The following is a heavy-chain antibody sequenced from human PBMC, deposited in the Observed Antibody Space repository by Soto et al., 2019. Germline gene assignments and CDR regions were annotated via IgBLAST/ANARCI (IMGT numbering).Heavy chain of an antibody. CDR2: ISAYNGNT. CDR3: ARGLGVAVAGTEGCMDV. J-gene: IGHJ6*02. D-gene: IGHD6-19*01. CDR1: GYTFTSYG. Sequence: ASVKVSCKASGYTFTSYGISWVRQAPGQGLEWMGWISAYNGNTNYAQKLQGRVTMTTDTSTSTAYMELRSLRSDDTAVYYCARGLGVAVAGTEGCMDVWGQGTTVPVSS. V-gene: IGHV1-18*01.